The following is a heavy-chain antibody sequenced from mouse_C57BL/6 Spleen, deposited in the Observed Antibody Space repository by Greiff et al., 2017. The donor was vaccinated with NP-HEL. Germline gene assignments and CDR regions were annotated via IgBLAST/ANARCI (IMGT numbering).Heavy chain of an antibody. CDR1: GYAFSSSW. J-gene: IGHJ3*01. CDR3: AKIGSDYDEAWFAY. CDR2: IYPGDGDT. Sequence: VQLQQSGPELVKPGASVKISCKASGYAFSSSWMNWVKQRPGKGLEWIGRIYPGDGDTNYNGKFKGKATLTADKSSSTAYMQLSSLTSEDSAVYFCAKIGSDYDEAWFAYWGQGTLVTVSA. D-gene: IGHD2-4*01. V-gene: IGHV1-82*01.